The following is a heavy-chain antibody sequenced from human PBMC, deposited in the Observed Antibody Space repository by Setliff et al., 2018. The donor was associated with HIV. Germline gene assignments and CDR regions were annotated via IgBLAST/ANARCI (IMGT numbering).Heavy chain of an antibody. V-gene: IGHV1-69*10. CDR2: IIPILGIE. J-gene: IGHJ4*02. Sequence: ASVKVSCKASGGTFSNYVISWVRQAPGQGLEWMGGIIPILGIEKNAQKFQGRVTITADKSTNTVYMELSSLRSEDTAVYYCATHYYDSSGYSPSLDYWGQGTLVTVSS. CDR3: ATHYYDSSGYSPSLDY. D-gene: IGHD3-22*01. CDR1: GGTFSNYV.